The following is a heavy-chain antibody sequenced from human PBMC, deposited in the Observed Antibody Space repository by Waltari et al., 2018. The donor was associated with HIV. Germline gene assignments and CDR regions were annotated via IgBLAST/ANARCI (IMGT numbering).Heavy chain of an antibody. CDR3: VRGEKERMLRFLEYLPSGNFDY. D-gene: IGHD3-3*01. J-gene: IGHJ4*02. CDR2: IKEDGSET. CDR1: GFRLGNYG. Sequence: VQMVESGGGLVRPGGSLSPPVEDPGFRLGNYGMYWVRLMPRKGLGWGANIKEDGSETHYVDSVKGRFTISRDDAKNSLYLQMNSLTADDTAVYFCVRGEKERMLRFLEYLPSGNFDYWGQGTLVTVSS. V-gene: IGHV3-7*01.